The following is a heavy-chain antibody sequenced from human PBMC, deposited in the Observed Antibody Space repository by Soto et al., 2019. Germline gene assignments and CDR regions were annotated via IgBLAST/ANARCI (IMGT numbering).Heavy chain of an antibody. CDR2: ISYDGSNK. D-gene: IGHD3-22*01. CDR1: GFTFSSYG. Sequence: LRLSCAASGFTFSSYGMHWVRQAPGKGLEWVAVISYDGSNKYYADSVKGRFTISRDNSKNTLYLQMNSLRAEDTAVYYCAKDDSSGYPHVDYWGQGTLVTVSS. J-gene: IGHJ4*02. V-gene: IGHV3-30*18. CDR3: AKDDSSGYPHVDY.